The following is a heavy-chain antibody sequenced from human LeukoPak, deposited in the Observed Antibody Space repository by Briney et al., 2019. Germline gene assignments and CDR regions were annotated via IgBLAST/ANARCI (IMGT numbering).Heavy chain of an antibody. D-gene: IGHD6-19*01. Sequence: GGSLRLSCAASGFTFSSYDMHWVRQATGKGLEWVSAIGTAGDTYYPGSVKGRFTISRENAKNSLYLQMNSLRAGDTAVYYCAKRVIAVDQGHFDLWGRGTLVTVSS. CDR3: AKRVIAVDQGHFDL. J-gene: IGHJ2*01. CDR2: IGTAGDT. CDR1: GFTFSSYD. V-gene: IGHV3-13*01.